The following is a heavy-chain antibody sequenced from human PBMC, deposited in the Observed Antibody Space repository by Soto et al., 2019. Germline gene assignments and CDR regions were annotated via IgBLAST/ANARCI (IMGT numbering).Heavy chain of an antibody. CDR2: INHSGST. D-gene: IGHD3-3*01. J-gene: IGHJ5*02. CDR3: ARVRPRITIFGVVPTLFDP. V-gene: IGHV4-34*01. Sequence: PSETLSLTCAVCGGCFSGYYWSWIRQPPGKGLEWIGEINHSGSTNYNPSLKSRVTISVDTSKNQFSLKLSSVTAADTAVYYCARVRPRITIFGVVPTLFDPWGQGTLVTVSS. CDR1: GGCFSGYY.